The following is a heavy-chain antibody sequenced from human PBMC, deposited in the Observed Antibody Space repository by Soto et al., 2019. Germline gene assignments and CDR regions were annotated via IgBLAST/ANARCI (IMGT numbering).Heavy chain of an antibody. J-gene: IGHJ4*02. CDR2: INPNSGGT. Sequence: GASVKVSCKASGYTFTGYYMHWVRQAPGQGLEWMGWINPNSGGTNYAQKFQGRVTMTRDTSISTAYMELSRLRSDDTAVYYCARVEGVGATEMDSFDYWGQGTLVTVSS. CDR3: ARVEGVGATEMDSFDY. CDR1: GYTFTGYY. V-gene: IGHV1-2*02. D-gene: IGHD1-26*01.